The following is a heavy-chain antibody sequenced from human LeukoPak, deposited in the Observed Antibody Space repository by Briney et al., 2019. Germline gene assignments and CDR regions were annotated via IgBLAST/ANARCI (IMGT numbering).Heavy chain of an antibody. V-gene: IGHV1-18*01. CDR3: AREVGSGSYFRGYYYYYYMDV. J-gene: IGHJ6*03. CDR2: ISAYNGNT. D-gene: IGHD1-26*01. Sequence: ASVKVSCKASGYTFTSYGISWVRQAPGQGLEWMGWISAYNGNTNYAQKLQGRVTMTTDTSTSTAYTELRSLRSDDTAVYYCAREVGSGSYFRGYYYYYYMDVWGKGTTVTVSS. CDR1: GYTFTSYG.